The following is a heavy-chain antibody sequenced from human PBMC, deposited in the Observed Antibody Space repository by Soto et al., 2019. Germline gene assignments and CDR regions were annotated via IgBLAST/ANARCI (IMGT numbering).Heavy chain of an antibody. V-gene: IGHV3-30*14. D-gene: IGHD6-6*01. CDR3: ARDGINYSSSPEYFDY. Sequence: GGSLRLSCGASGFTFSNYAMHWVRQAPGKGLEWVAIISYDAFNIYYADSVKGRFTISRDNSKNTLYFQMNSLRAEDTAVYYCARDGINYSSSPEYFDYWGQGTLVTVSS. CDR2: ISYDAFNI. J-gene: IGHJ4*02. CDR1: GFTFSNYA.